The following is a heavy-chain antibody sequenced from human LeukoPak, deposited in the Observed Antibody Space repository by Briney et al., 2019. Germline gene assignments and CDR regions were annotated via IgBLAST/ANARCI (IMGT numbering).Heavy chain of an antibody. V-gene: IGHV4-4*07. J-gene: IGHJ5*02. Sequence: SETLSLTCTVSGGSISSYYWSWIRQPAGKGLEWIGRIYTSGSTNYNPSLKSRVTISVDTSKNQFSLKLSSVTAADTAVYYCARGRRDIVLMVYTNWFDPWGQGTLVTVSS. CDR3: ARGRRDIVLMVYTNWFDP. CDR1: GGSISSYY. D-gene: IGHD2-8*01. CDR2: IYTSGST.